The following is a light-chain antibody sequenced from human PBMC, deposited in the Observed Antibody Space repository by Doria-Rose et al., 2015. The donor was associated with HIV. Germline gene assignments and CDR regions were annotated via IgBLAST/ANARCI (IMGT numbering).Light chain of an antibody. V-gene: IGKV3-20*01. J-gene: IGKJ5*01. Sequence: TQSPGTLSLSPGERATLPCRASQRVKSSYLAWYQQKPGQAHRLLIYDASTRATGIPDRFSGSGSGTDFTLTISRLEPEDVAVYYCQQYGTSRGTFGQGTRLEIK. CDR1: QRVKSSY. CDR2: DAS. CDR3: QQYGTSRGT.